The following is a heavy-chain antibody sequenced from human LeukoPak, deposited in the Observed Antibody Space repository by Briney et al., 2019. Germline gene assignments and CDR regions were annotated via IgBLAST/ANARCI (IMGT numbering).Heavy chain of an antibody. J-gene: IGHJ5*02. CDR1: GGSISSGGYY. V-gene: IGHV4-30-2*01. D-gene: IGHD6-13*01. Sequence: SQTLSLTCTVSGGSISSGGYYWSWIRQPPGKGLEWIGYIYHSGSTYYNPSLKSRVTISVDRSKNQFSLKLSSVTAADTAVYYCARDREAAAGPAGWFDPWGQGTLVTVSS. CDR3: ARDREAAAGPAGWFDP. CDR2: IYHSGST.